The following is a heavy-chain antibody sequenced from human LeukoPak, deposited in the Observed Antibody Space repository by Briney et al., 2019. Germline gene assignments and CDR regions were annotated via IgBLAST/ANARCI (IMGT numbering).Heavy chain of an antibody. J-gene: IGHJ4*02. CDR2: INWNSDSI. Sequence: GGSLRLSCAVSGFTFDDYAMHWVRQVPGKGLEWVSGINWNSDSIGYADSVKGRFTTSRDNAKNSLYLQMNSLRAEDTAVYYCARVVPGDYWGQGTLVTVSS. CDR3: ARVVPGDY. CDR1: GFTFDDYA. D-gene: IGHD3-10*02. V-gene: IGHV3-9*01.